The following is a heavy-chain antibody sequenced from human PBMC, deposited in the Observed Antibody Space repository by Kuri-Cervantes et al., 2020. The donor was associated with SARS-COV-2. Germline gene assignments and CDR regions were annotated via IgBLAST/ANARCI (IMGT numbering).Heavy chain of an antibody. J-gene: IGHJ6*02. D-gene: IGHD2-15*01. CDR2: IIPILGIA. Sequence: SVKVSCKASGYPFSSYAISWVRQAPGQGLEWMGGIIPILGIANYAQKFQGRVTITADKSTSTAYMELSSLRSEDTAVYYCARVAGSYYYYYGMDVWGQGTTVTVSS. V-gene: IGHV1-69*10. CDR3: ARVAGSYYYYYGMDV. CDR1: GYPFSSYA.